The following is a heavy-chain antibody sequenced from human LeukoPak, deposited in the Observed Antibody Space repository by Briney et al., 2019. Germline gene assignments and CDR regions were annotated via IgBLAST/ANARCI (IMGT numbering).Heavy chain of an antibody. CDR1: GLNVSISY. CDR3: AMRRRQHDFDC. Sequence: GGSLRLSCAASGLNVSISYMSWVRQAPGKGRECVSVLYGGGTKWYRESGKGRFSVSRDKSKKTLFFQMSGLRPEATAFFFCAMRRRQHDFDCRGQATLLSDSS. J-gene: IGHJ4*02. V-gene: IGHV3-66*01. D-gene: IGHD6-25*01. CDR2: LYGGGTK.